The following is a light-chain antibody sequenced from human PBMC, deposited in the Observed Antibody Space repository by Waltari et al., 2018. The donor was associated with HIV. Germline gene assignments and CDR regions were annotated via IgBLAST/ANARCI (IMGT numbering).Light chain of an antibody. Sequence: QPVLPQPHSAPGTPGQRVIIACSGSNTNVGSDVVNWYQQLPGTAPKLLIYGDNERPSGVPDRFSGSKSGASASLAISDLQSEDEAEYYCAAWDARLNEYLFGTGTKVTVL. CDR1: NTNVGSDV. V-gene: IGLV1-44*01. J-gene: IGLJ1*01. CDR3: AAWDARLNEYL. CDR2: GDN.